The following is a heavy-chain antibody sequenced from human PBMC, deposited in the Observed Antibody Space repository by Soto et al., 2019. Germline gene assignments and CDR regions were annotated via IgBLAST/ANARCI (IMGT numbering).Heavy chain of an antibody. CDR2: FSGSGGRT. D-gene: IGHD3-22*01. J-gene: IGHJ4*02. CDR1: GFSFSGYA. Sequence: LRLSCAASGFSFSGYAMSWVRQAPGKGLEWVSAFSGSGGRTYYADSVKGRFTISRDNSKNTLYLQMNSLRAEDTAVYYCAKERTSSGYFDYWGQGTLVTVSS. CDR3: AKERTSSGYFDY. V-gene: IGHV3-23*01.